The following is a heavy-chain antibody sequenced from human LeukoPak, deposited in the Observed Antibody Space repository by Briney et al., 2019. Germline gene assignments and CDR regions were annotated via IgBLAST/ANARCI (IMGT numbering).Heavy chain of an antibody. CDR2: IYSCGST. V-gene: IGHV3-53*01. J-gene: IGHJ4*02. CDR1: GFTVSSNY. CDR3: ARSGYLWFGPDY. D-gene: IGHD3-10*01. Sequence: GGSLRLSCAASGFTVSSNYMSWVRQAPGEGLELVSVIYSCGSTYYADSVKGRFTISRDNSKNALYLQMNSLRAGDTAVYYCARSGYLWFGPDYWGQGTLVTVSS.